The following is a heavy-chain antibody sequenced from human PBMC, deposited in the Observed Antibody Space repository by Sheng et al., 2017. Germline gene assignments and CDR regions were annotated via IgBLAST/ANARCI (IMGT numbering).Heavy chain of an antibody. V-gene: IGHV3-73*02. CDR3: TSWRYCSSTSCYAFDI. Sequence: EVQLVESGGGLVQPGGSLKLSCAASGFTFSGSAMHWVRQASGKGLEWVGRIRSKANSYATAYAASVKGRFTISRDDSKNTAYLQMNSLKTEDTAVYYCTSWRYCSSTSCYAFDIWGQGTMVTVSS. CDR2: IRSKANSYAT. J-gene: IGHJ3*02. D-gene: IGHD2-2*01. CDR1: GFTFSGSA.